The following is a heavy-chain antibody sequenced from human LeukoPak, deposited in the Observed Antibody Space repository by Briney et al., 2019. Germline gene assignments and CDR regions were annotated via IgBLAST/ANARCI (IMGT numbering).Heavy chain of an antibody. CDR1: GFTFSSYW. V-gene: IGHV3-74*01. CDR2: INTDGSST. Sequence: GGSLRLSCAASGFTFSSYWMYWVRQAPGKGLVWVSRINTDGSSTTYADSVKGRFTISRDNAKNTLYLQMNSLRAEDTAVYYCARAHQLEYCSSTSCPYYFDYWGQGTLVTVSS. J-gene: IGHJ4*02. D-gene: IGHD2-2*01. CDR3: ARAHQLEYCSSTSCPYYFDY.